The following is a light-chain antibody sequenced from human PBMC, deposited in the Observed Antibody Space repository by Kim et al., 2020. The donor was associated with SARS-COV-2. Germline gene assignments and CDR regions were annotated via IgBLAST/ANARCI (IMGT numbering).Light chain of an antibody. J-gene: IGLJ3*02. CDR1: SLRRYY. Sequence: LGQTVRITCQGDSLRRYYASLYQHKPGQAPVLVIYGKNNRPSGIPDRFSGSSAGNTAFFTITVAQAEDEADYYCNSRDSSGNHLGVFGGRTQRTVL. CDR2: GKN. CDR3: NSRDSSGNHLGV. V-gene: IGLV3-19*01.